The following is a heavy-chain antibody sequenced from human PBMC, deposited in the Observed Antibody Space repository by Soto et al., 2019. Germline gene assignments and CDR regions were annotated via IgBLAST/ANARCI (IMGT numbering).Heavy chain of an antibody. V-gene: IGHV3-23*01. J-gene: IGHJ4*02. CDR1: GFTFSSYA. CDR3: ATELWGSYRYSGAPSTVGFT. Sequence: GGSLRLSCAASGFTFSSYAMSWVRQAPGKGLEWVSAISGSGGSPYYADSVKGRFTISRDNSKNTLYLQMNSLRAEDTGVYYCATELWGSYRYSGAPSTVGFTWGQGTLVTVSS. D-gene: IGHD3-16*02. CDR2: ISGSGGSP.